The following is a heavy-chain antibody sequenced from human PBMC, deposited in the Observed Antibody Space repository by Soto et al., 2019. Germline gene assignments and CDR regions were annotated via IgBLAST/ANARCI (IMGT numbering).Heavy chain of an antibody. CDR1: GFTFGDSY. D-gene: IGHD2-15*01. J-gene: IGHJ5*02. CDR3: VRGGGGGLFDP. V-gene: IGHV3-11*06. Sequence: GESLKISCAGSGFTFGDSYMSWIRQAPGKGLEWLSYISPGSRYPAYADSVKGRFTISRDNAKRSLYLQMMSLTAEDTAIYYCVRGGGGGLFDPWGQGTMVTVSS. CDR2: ISPGSRYP.